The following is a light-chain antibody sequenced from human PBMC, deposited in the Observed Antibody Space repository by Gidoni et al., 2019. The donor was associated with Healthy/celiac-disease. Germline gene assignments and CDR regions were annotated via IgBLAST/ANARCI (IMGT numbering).Light chain of an antibody. CDR2: DVS. CDR1: SSDVGSYNL. V-gene: IGLV2-23*02. J-gene: IGLJ1*01. CDR3: CSYAGSSTYV. Sequence: QSALTQPASVSGSPGQSITISCTGTSSDVGSYNLVSWYQQHQGKAPKLMIYDVSKRPSGVSNRFSGSKSGNTASLTISGLQAEDEADYYCCSYAGSSTYVFGTGTKVTVL.